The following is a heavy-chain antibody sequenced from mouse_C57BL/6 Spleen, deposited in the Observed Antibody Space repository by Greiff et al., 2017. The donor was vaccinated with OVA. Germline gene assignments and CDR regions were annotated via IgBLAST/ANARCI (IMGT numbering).Heavy chain of an antibody. CDR3: ARGHYGSSPYYAMDY. CDR1: GYSITSGYY. CDR2: ISYDGSN. Sequence: EVQVVESGPGLVKPSQSLSLTCSVTGYSITSGYYWNWIRQFPGNKLEWMGYISYDGSNNYNPSLKNRISITRDTSKNQFFLKLNSVTTEDTATYYCARGHYGSSPYYAMDYWGQGTSVTVSS. J-gene: IGHJ4*01. D-gene: IGHD1-1*01. V-gene: IGHV3-6*01.